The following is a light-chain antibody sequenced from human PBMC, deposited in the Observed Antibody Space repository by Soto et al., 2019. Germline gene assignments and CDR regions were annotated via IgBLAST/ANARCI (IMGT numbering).Light chain of an antibody. Sequence: DIQLTQSPSFLSASVGDRLTITCRASQDIRSSLAWYQQKPGKAPNLLIYTVSTLQSGVPSRFSGSRSGKEFTLTISSLQPEDFATYYCQPFNSSPFTVGGGTKVEI. V-gene: IGKV1-9*01. CDR1: QDIRSS. CDR3: QPFNSSPFT. CDR2: TVS. J-gene: IGKJ4*01.